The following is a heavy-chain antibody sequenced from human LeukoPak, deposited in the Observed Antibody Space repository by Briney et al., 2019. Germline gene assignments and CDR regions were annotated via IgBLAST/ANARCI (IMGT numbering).Heavy chain of an antibody. CDR2: IYYSGST. CDR1: GGSISSYY. V-gene: IGHV4-59*08. D-gene: IGHD3-22*01. J-gene: IGHJ3*02. CDR3: ARPYYYDSSGYYLSAFDI. Sequence: SETLSLTCTVSGGSISSYYWSWIRQPPGKGLEWIGYIYYSGSTNYNPSLKSRVTISVDTSKNQFSLKLSSVTAADTDVYYCARPYYYDSSGYYLSAFDIWGQGTMVTVSS.